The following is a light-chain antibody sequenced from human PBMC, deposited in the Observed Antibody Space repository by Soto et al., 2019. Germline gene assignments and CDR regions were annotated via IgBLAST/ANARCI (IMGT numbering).Light chain of an antibody. J-gene: IGLJ3*02. CDR3: QSYDSSLRGWV. Sequence: QSVLTQPPSVAGAPGQRVTLSCTGSSSNIGTGYDVHWYQQLPGKATKLLIYGKSNRPSGVPDRFSGSKSGTSASLAITGLHSEDEADYYCQSYDSSLRGWVFGGGTQLTVL. CDR2: GKS. CDR1: SSNIGTGYD. V-gene: IGLV1-40*01.